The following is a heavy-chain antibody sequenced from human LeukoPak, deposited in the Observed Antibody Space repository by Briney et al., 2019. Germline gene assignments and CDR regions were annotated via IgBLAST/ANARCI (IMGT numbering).Heavy chain of an antibody. CDR2: IYYSGST. V-gene: IGHV4-59*01. D-gene: IGHD6-13*01. CDR3: ARDGSSSLEGFDY. Sequence: SSETLSLTCTVSGGSISSYYWSWIRQPPGKGLEWIGYIYYSGSTNYNPSLKSRVTISVDTSKNQFSLKLSSVTAADTAVYYCARDGSSSLEGFDYWGQGTLVTVSS. CDR1: GGSISSYY. J-gene: IGHJ4*02.